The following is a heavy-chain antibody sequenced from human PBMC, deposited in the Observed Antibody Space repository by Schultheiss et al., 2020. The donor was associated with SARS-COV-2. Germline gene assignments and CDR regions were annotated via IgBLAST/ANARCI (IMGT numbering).Heavy chain of an antibody. CDR1: GFSFSSYS. Sequence: GESLKISCAASGFSFSSYSMNWVRQAPGKGLEWVSYISSGTNTIYYADSVKGRFTISRDKAKNSLYLQMDSLRAEDTALYYCARVNHRGGNWFDPWGQGTLVTVSS. V-gene: IGHV3-48*01. CDR3: ARVNHRGGNWFDP. D-gene: IGHD3-10*01. J-gene: IGHJ5*02. CDR2: ISSGTNTI.